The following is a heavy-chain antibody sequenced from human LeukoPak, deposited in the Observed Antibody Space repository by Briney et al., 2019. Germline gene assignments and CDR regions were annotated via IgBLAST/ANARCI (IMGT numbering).Heavy chain of an antibody. J-gene: IGHJ5*02. CDR1: GYTFTSYG. V-gene: IGHV1-18*01. D-gene: IGHD6-13*01. CDR2: ISAYNGNT. CDR3: AREGIADNWLDP. Sequence: ASVKVSCKASGYTFTSYGISWVRQGPGQGLEWMGWISAYNGNTNYAQKLQGRVTMTTDTSTSTAYMALRSLRSDDTAVYYCAREGIADNWLDPWGQGTMVTVSS.